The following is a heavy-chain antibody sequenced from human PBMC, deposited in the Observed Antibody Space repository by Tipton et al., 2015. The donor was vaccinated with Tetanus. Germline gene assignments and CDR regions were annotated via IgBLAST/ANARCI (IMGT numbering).Heavy chain of an antibody. CDR3: ARFSYDSGGFYSYFDY. Sequence: TLSLTCTVSGGSISSSSYYWGWVRQPPGKGLEWIGKIYYSGITYYNPSLKSRLTISEDSSKNQFSLRLTSVTAADTAIYYCARFSYDSGGFYSYFDYWGRGTLVAVSS. J-gene: IGHJ4*02. CDR2: IYYSGIT. CDR1: GGSISSSSYY. D-gene: IGHD3-22*01. V-gene: IGHV4-39*07.